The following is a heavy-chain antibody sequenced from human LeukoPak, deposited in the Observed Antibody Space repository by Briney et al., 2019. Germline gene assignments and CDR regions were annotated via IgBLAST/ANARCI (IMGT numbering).Heavy chain of an antibody. CDR3: ARDNPRYNGAFDI. CDR1: GFTFSSYS. V-gene: IGHV3-48*02. J-gene: IGHJ3*02. CDR2: ISSGSSTI. Sequence: GGSLRLSCAASGFTFSSYSMNWDRQAPGKGLEWLSYISSGSSTIYYADSVKGRFTIFRDNAKNSLYLQVNSLRDEDTAVYYCARDNPRYNGAFDIWGQGTMVTVSS. D-gene: IGHD3-16*02.